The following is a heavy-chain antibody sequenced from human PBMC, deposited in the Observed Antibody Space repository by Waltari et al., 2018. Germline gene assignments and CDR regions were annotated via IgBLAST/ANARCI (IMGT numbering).Heavy chain of an antibody. CDR2: IYYSGST. CDR3: ARVDVQQLVRHYYGMDV. J-gene: IGHJ6*02. CDR1: GGSISSYY. Sequence: QVQLQESGPGLVKPSETLSLTCTVPGGSISSYYWSWIRPPPGKGLEWIGYIYYSGSTNYNPSLKSRVTISVDTSKNQFSLKLSSVTAADTAVYYCARVDVQQLVRHYYGMDVWGQGTTVTVSS. D-gene: IGHD6-13*01. V-gene: IGHV4-59*01.